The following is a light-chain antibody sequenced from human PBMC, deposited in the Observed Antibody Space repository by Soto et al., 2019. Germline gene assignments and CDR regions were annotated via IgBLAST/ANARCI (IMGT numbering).Light chain of an antibody. CDR1: QSISSW. Sequence: EIQMTQAPSTPSAAVGERVTITCRASQSISSWLAWYQQKPGQAPKLLIYKASSLESGVPSRFSGSGSGTEFTLTISSLQPDDFATYYCQHYNSYSEAFGQGTKVDIK. CDR2: KAS. CDR3: QHYNSYSEA. J-gene: IGKJ1*01. V-gene: IGKV1-5*03.